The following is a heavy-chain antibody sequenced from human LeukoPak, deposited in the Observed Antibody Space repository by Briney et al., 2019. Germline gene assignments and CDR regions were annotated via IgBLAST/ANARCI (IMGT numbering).Heavy chain of an antibody. J-gene: IGHJ4*02. CDR1: GYTFTSYD. V-gene: IGHV1-18*01. CDR2: ISAYNGNT. D-gene: IGHD4-11*01. CDR3: ARVGASGYSNHFDY. Sequence: ASVKLSCKASGYTFTSYDISSVRQAPGQGLEWMGWISAYNGNTNYAQKLQGRVTMTTDTSTSTAYMELRSLRSDDTAVYYCARVGASGYSNHFDYWGQGTLVTVSS.